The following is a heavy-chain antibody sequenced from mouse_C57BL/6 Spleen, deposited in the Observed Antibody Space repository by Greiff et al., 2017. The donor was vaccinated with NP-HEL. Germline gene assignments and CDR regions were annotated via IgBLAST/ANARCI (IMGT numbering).Heavy chain of an antibody. J-gene: IGHJ2*01. V-gene: IGHV1-82*01. D-gene: IGHD2-1*01. Sequence: QVQLQQSGPELVKPGASVKISCKASGYAFSSSWMNWVKQRPGKGLEWIGRIYPGDGDTNYNGKFKGKATLTADKSSSTAYMQLSSLTSEDSAVYFCARGYGKEYYFDYWGQGTTLTVSS. CDR1: GYAFSSSW. CDR2: IYPGDGDT. CDR3: ARGYGKEYYFDY.